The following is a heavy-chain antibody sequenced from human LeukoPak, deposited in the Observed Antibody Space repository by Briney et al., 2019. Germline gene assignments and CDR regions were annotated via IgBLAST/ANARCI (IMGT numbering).Heavy chain of an antibody. J-gene: IGHJ4*02. CDR1: GGSISSGSYY. D-gene: IGHD3-10*01. CDR3: ARGAIYGSGSYLDY. Sequence: SQTLSLTCTVSGGSISSGSYYWSWIRQPAGKGLEWIGRIYTSGSTNYNPSLKSRVTISVDTSKNQFSLKLSSVTAADTAVYYCARGAIYGSGSYLDYWGQGTLVTVSS. V-gene: IGHV4-61*02. CDR2: IYTSGST.